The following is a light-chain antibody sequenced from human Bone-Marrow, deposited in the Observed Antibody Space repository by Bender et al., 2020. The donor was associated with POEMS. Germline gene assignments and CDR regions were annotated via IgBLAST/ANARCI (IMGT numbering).Light chain of an antibody. CDR3: QAWDSSDAYV. V-gene: IGLV3-1*01. CDR2: EDN. CDR1: KLGDKY. Sequence: SYDLTQPPSVSVSPGQTATITCSGDKLGDKYIAWYQQKPGQSPLLVIYEDNNRPSGIPERFSGSNSGNTATLTISGTQAIDEGDYYCQAWDSSDAYVFGAGTTVTVL. J-gene: IGLJ1*01.